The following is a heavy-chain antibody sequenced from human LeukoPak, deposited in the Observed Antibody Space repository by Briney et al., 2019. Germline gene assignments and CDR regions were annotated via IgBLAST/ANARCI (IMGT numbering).Heavy chain of an antibody. CDR3: ARVAAAGKGFDH. J-gene: IGHJ4*02. CDR1: GFTFSNYE. CDR2: ISSSGSDI. V-gene: IGHV3-48*03. Sequence: GGSLRLSCAASGFTFSNYEMHWVRQAPGKGLEWVSYISSSGSDIYYADSVKGRFTISRDNSKNTLYLQMNSLRAGDTAVYYCARVAAAGKGFDHWGQGTLVTVSS. D-gene: IGHD6-13*01.